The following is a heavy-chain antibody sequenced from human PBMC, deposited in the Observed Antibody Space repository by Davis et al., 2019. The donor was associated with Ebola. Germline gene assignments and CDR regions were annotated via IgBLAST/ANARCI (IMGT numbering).Heavy chain of an antibody. Sequence: PGGSLRLSCAASGFTFSIYWMHWVRQVPGKGLVWVARIKGDGVSTDYADSVKGRFTISRDNARDSLYLQMDSLRVEDTAIYYCARDAFSLSRYDTEDHWGQGTLVTVSS. J-gene: IGHJ4*02. CDR1: GFTFSIYW. D-gene: IGHD3-9*01. V-gene: IGHV3-74*01. CDR3: ARDAFSLSRYDTEDH. CDR2: IKGDGVST.